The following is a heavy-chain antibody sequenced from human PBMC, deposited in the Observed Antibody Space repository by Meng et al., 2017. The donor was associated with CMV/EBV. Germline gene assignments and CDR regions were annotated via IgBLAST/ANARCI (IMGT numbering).Heavy chain of an antibody. Sequence: GGSLRLSWGRYGFTFSPFWMSWFRRAPGKGLEWVAHISPNGTLTYYVDSVRGRFTNSTDTTENSIYLHMGTLRAEDTAVYYCATTRGSSYWGQGAQVTVSS. CDR1: GFTFSPFW. J-gene: IGHJ4*02. D-gene: IGHD6-6*01. CDR2: ISPNGTLT. V-gene: IGHV3-7*01. CDR3: ATTRGSSY.